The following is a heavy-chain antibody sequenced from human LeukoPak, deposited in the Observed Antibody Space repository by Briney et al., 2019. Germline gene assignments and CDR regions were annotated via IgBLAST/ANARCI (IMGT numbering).Heavy chain of an antibody. CDR1: GGTFSSYA. CDR3: ARVRTGGIIVLMVYADI. CDR2: IIPIFGTA. V-gene: IGHV1-69*13. D-gene: IGHD2-8*01. J-gene: IGHJ4*02. Sequence: SVKVSCKASGGTFSSYAISWVRQAPGQGLEWMGGIIPIFGTANYAQKFQGRVTITADESTSTAYMELSSLRSEDTAVYYCARVRTGGIIVLMVYADIWGQGTLVTVSS.